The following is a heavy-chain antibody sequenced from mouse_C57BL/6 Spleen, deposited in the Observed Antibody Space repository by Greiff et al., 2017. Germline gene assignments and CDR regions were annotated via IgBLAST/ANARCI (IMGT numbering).Heavy chain of an antibody. V-gene: IGHV1-42*01. CDR2: INPSTGGT. D-gene: IGHD2-5*01. J-gene: IGHJ3*01. Sequence: EVQLQQSGPELVKPGASVKISCKASGYSFTGYYMNWVKQSPEKSLEWIGEINPSTGGTTYNQKFKAKATLTVDKSSSTAYMQLKSLTSEDSAVYYCARRDSYYSNYPFAYWGQGTLVTVSA. CDR1: GYSFTGYY. CDR3: ARRDSYYSNYPFAY.